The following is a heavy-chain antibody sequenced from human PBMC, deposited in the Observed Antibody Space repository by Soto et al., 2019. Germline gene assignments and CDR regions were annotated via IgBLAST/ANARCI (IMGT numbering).Heavy chain of an antibody. CDR1: GFTFSDYY. CDR2: ISSSGSTT. CDR3: ARGRMGVILHYMDV. Sequence: PGGSLRLSCAASGFTFSDYYMSWIRQAPGKGLEWVSYISSSGSTTYYADSVKGRFTISRDNAKNSLYLQMNSLRAEDTAVYYCARGRMGVILHYMDVWGKGTTVTVSS. J-gene: IGHJ6*03. D-gene: IGHD3-10*01. V-gene: IGHV3-11*01.